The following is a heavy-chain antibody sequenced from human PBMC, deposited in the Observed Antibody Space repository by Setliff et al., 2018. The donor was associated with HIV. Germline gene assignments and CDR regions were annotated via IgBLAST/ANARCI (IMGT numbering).Heavy chain of an antibody. CDR3: AREDYYDSSGYAFDI. D-gene: IGHD3-22*01. Sequence: SETLSLTCTVSGGSISSCRYYWSWIRQPAGKGLEWIGRIYISGSTNYNPSLESRVTISLDTSKNQFSLKLSSVTAADTAVYYCAREDYYDSSGYAFDIWGQGTMVTVSS. CDR2: IYISGST. J-gene: IGHJ3*02. CDR1: GGSISSCRYY. V-gene: IGHV4-61*02.